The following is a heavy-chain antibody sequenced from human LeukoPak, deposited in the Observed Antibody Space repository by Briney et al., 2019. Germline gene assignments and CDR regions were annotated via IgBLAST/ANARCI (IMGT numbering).Heavy chain of an antibody. J-gene: IGHJ3*02. CDR3: ARGSGLAAFDI. CDR2: IYSGGST. CDR1: GFTVSSHY. D-gene: IGHD3-3*01. V-gene: IGHV3-53*01. Sequence: GGSLRLSCAASGFTVSSHYMSWVRQAPGKGPEWVSVIYSGGSTYYADSVKGRFTISRDNSKNTLYLQMNSLRAEDTAVYYCARGSGLAAFDIWGQGTMVTVSS.